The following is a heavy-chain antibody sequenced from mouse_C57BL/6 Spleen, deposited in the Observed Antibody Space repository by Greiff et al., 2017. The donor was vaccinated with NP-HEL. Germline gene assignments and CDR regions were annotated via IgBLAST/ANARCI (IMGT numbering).Heavy chain of an antibody. D-gene: IGHD2-3*01. CDR1: GFTFSSYT. V-gene: IGHV5-9*01. CDR3: ARPDGGFAY. J-gene: IGHJ3*01. Sequence: EVHLVESGGGLVKPGGSLKLSCAASGFTFSSYTMSWVRQTPEKRLEWVATISGGGGNTYYPDSVKGRFTISRDNAKNTLYLQMSSLRSEDTALYYCARPDGGFAYWGQGTLVTVSA. CDR2: ISGGGGNT.